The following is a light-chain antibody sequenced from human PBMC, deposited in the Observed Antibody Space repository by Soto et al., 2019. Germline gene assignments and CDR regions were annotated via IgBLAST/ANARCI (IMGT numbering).Light chain of an antibody. Sequence: DIQMTQSPSSLSASVGNRVSITCRASQGISNYLACYQQKPGKVPKVLIYAASTLQSGVPSRFSGSGSGTDFTLTINSLQPDDIATYYCQQYDSAPITFGQGIRLEMK. V-gene: IGKV1-27*01. J-gene: IGKJ5*01. CDR1: QGISNY. CDR2: AAS. CDR3: QQYDSAPIT.